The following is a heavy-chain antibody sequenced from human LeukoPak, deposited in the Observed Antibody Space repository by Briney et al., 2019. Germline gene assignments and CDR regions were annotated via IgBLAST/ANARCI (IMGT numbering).Heavy chain of an antibody. D-gene: IGHD2-15*01. CDR1: GGSISSYY. CDR3: ARDGGYTRVVVAATPPDAFDI. J-gene: IGHJ3*02. CDR2: IYTSGST. Sequence: PSETLSLTCTVSGGSISSYYWSWIRQPAGKGLGWIGRIYTSGSTNYNPSLKSRVTMSVDTSKNQSSLKLSPVTAADTAVYYCARDGGYTRVVVAATPPDAFDIWGQGTMVTVSS. V-gene: IGHV4-4*07.